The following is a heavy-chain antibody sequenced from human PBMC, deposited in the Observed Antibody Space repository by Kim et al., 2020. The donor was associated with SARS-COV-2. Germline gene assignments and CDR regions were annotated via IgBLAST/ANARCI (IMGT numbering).Heavy chain of an antibody. CDR3: AKEGAAADNFDY. V-gene: IGHV3-30*02. D-gene: IGHD6-13*01. Sequence: YVAESVKDRLPLSRDNSKNTLYLQITSLRAEDTAVYYCAKEGAAADNFDYWGQGALVTVSS. J-gene: IGHJ4*02.